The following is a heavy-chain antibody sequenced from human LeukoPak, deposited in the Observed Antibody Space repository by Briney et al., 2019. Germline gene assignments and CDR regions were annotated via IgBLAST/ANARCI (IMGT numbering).Heavy chain of an antibody. J-gene: IGHJ3*02. CDR1: GGSISSSNW. CDR2: ISYSGST. Sequence: SETLSLTCAVSGGSISSSNWWSWVRQPPGKGLEWIGSISYSGSTYYNPSLKSRVTISVDTSKNQFSLKLSSVTAADTAVYYCARDYYDSPHAFDIWGQGTVVTVSS. V-gene: IGHV4-4*02. CDR3: ARDYYDSPHAFDI. D-gene: IGHD3-22*01.